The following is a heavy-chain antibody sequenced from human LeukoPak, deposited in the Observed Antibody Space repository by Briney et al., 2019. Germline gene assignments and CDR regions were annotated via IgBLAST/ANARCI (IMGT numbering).Heavy chain of an antibody. D-gene: IGHD2-21*02. CDR2: IKQDGSEK. CDR1: GITFSSYW. Sequence: GGSLRLSCAASGITFSSYWMSWVRQAPGKGLEWVANIKQDGSEKYYVDSVKGRFTISRDNAKNSLYLQMNSLRAEDTAVYYCARGIVVVTAIPYYFDYWGQGTLVTVSS. V-gene: IGHV3-7*01. J-gene: IGHJ4*02. CDR3: ARGIVVVTAIPYYFDY.